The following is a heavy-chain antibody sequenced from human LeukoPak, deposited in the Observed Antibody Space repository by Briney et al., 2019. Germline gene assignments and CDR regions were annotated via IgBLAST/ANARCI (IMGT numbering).Heavy chain of an antibody. CDR3: ARGYSYGYFDY. J-gene: IGHJ4*02. V-gene: IGHV3-23*01. CDR1: GFTFNSYA. Sequence: PGGSLRLSCAASGFTFNSYAMSWVRQAPEKGLEWVATISGSGGGTYYADSVKGRFTISRDDSKNTLYLQMNSLRAEDTAVYYCARGYSYGYFDYWGQGTLVTVSS. CDR2: ISGSGGGT. D-gene: IGHD5-18*01.